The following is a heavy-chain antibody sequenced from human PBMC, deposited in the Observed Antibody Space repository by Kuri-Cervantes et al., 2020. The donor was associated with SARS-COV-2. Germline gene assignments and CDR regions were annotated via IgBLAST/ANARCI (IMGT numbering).Heavy chain of an antibody. Sequence: SETRSLTCTVAGGSISSSSYYWGWIRLPPGNGLEWIGSIYYSGSTYYNPSLKSRVTISVDTSKTQFSLKLSSVTAADTAVYYCARHVFTPNLVWGDAFDIWGQGTMVTVSS. CDR3: ARHVFTPNLVWGDAFDI. J-gene: IGHJ3*02. CDR1: GGSISSSSYY. CDR2: IYYSGST. V-gene: IGHV4-39*01. D-gene: IGHD3-16*01.